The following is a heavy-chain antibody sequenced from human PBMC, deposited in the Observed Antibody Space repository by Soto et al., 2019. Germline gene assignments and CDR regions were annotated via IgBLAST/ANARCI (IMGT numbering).Heavy chain of an antibody. V-gene: IGHV3-48*02. CDR1: GFTFSSYG. CDR2: ISSSSSTI. D-gene: IGHD6-19*01. J-gene: IGHJ4*02. CDR3: VREISVAGGHFDY. Sequence: EVQLVESGGGLVQPGGSLRLSCTASGFTFSSYGMNWVRQAPGKGLEWVSCISSSSSTIYYADSVRGRFTISRDNAKNSLYLQMNSLRDEDTAVYYGVREISVAGGHFDYWGRGTLVTVSS.